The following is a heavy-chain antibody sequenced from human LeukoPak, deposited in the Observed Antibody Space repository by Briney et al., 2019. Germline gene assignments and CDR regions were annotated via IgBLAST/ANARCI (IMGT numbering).Heavy chain of an antibody. CDR1: GFTFSSYW. D-gene: IGHD3-10*01. CDR2: IKRDGSEK. V-gene: IGHV3-7*03. J-gene: IGHJ5*02. CDR3: AKDWFGGHWFDP. Sequence: GGSLRLSCAASGFTFSSYWMNWVRQAQGKGLEWVANIKRDGSEKHYVDSVKGRFTISRDNAKNSMFLQMNSLRAEDTAVYYCAKDWFGGHWFDPWGQGTLVTVSS.